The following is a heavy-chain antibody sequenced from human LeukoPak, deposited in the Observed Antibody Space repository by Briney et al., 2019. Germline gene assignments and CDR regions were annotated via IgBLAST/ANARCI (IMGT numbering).Heavy chain of an antibody. CDR2: INPSGGST. V-gene: IGHV1-46*01. J-gene: IGHJ4*02. CDR1: GYTFTSYY. CDR3: ARAHRGYFDY. Sequence: GASVKVSCKASGYTFTSYYMHWVRQAPGQGLEWMGIINPSGGSTSYAQKFQGRVTMTRDASTSTVYMELSSLRSEDAAVYYCARAHRGYFDYWGQGTLVTVSS. D-gene: IGHD3-10*01.